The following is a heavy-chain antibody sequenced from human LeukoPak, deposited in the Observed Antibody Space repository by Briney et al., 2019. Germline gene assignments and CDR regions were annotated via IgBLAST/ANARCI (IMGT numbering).Heavy chain of an antibody. CDR2: IKEDGSKK. Sequence: GGSLRLSCATSGFTFSLYWMNWVRQAPGKGLEWVANIKEDGSKKYYVESVKGRFTISRDNAKNSVFLQMNTLRADDTAIYYCARATRDDFGDVHDAFDVWGQGTMVAVSS. CDR3: ARATRDDFGDVHDAFDV. J-gene: IGHJ3*01. D-gene: IGHD4-17*01. V-gene: IGHV3-7*01. CDR1: GFTFSLYW.